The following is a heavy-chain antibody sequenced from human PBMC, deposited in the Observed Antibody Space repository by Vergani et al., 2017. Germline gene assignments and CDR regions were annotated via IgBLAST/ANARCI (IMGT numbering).Heavy chain of an antibody. V-gene: IGHV3-33*01. CDR2: IWYDGSNK. J-gene: IGHJ4*02. D-gene: IGHD5-24*01. Sequence: QVQLVESGGGVVQPGRSLSLSCAASGFTFSSYGMHWVRQAPGKGVEWVAVIWYDGSNKYYADSVKGRFTISRDNSKNTLYLQMNSLRAEDTAVYYCARILLDGYNSGAIDYWGQGTLVTVSS. CDR1: GFTFSSYG. CDR3: ARILLDGYNSGAIDY.